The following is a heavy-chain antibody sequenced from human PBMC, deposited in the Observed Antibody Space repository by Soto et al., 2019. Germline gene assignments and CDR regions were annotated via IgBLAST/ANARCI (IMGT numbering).Heavy chain of an antibody. J-gene: IGHJ4*02. Sequence: EVQLVESGGGLVQPGGSLRLSCAASGFTFSSYSMNWVRQAPGKGLEWVSYISNSSSTIYYADSVKGRFTISRDNAKNSLYLQMNSLRAEDTAVYYCARAVPGAYFDYWGQGTLFTVSS. CDR1: GFTFSSYS. CDR3: ARAVPGAYFDY. CDR2: ISNSSSTI. D-gene: IGHD3-10*01. V-gene: IGHV3-48*01.